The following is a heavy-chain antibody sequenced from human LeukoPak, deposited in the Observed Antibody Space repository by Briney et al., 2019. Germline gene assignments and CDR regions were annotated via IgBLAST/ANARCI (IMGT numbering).Heavy chain of an antibody. CDR3: ARARRLGAHDRQVNAFDI. Sequence: SETLSLTCAVYGGSFSGYYWSWIRQPPGEGLEWIGEINHSGSTNYNPSLKSRVTISVDTSKNQFSLKLSSVTAADTAVYYCARARRLGAHDRQVNAFDIWGQGTMVTVSS. J-gene: IGHJ3*02. V-gene: IGHV4-34*01. CDR1: GGSFSGYY. D-gene: IGHD3-16*01. CDR2: INHSGST.